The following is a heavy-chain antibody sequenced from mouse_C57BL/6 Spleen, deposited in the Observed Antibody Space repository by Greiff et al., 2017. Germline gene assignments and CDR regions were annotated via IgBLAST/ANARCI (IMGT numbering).Heavy chain of an antibody. Sequence: VQLQQSGPGLVKPSQSLSLTCSVTGYSITSGYYWNWIRQFPGNKLEWMGYISYDGSNNYNPSLKNRISITRDTSKNQFFLKLNSVTTEDTATYYCARVYYDYDVGYYFDYWGQGTTLTVSS. CDR1: GYSITSGYY. V-gene: IGHV3-6*01. CDR2: ISYDGSN. D-gene: IGHD2-4*01. J-gene: IGHJ2*01. CDR3: ARVYYDYDVGYYFDY.